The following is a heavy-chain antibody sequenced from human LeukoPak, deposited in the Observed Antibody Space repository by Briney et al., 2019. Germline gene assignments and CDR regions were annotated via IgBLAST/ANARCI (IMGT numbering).Heavy chain of an antibody. CDR2: INTNTGNP. D-gene: IGHD1-26*01. CDR1: GYTFTSYA. Sequence: GASVKVSCKASGYTFTSYAMNWVRQAPGQGLEWMGWINTNTGNPTYAQGFTGRFVFSLDTSVSTAYLQISSLKAEDTAVYYCARGHPTGELQAFDIWGQGTMVTVSS. V-gene: IGHV7-4-1*02. CDR3: ARGHPTGELQAFDI. J-gene: IGHJ3*02.